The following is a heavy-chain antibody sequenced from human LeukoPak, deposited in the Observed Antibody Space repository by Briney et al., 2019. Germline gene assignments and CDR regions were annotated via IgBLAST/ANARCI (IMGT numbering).Heavy chain of an antibody. D-gene: IGHD2-2*01. CDR1: GFTFISCS. CDR2: ISSCSSYI. V-gene: IGHV3-21*01. CDR3: ARDGMYCSSTSCYWGDKYYYYGMEV. Sequence: GRSLRLSCPAAGFTFISCSMNGVRQAPGEGLDGVSSISSCSSYIFYAHSVKGRFTISRDNAKNSLYLKMNSLRAEDTAVYYCARDGMYCSSTSCYWGDKYYYYGMEVWGKGTTVTVSS. J-gene: IGHJ6*04.